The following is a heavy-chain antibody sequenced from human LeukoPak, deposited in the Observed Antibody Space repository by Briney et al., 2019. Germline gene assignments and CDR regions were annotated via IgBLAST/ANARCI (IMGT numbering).Heavy chain of an antibody. D-gene: IGHD3-10*01. CDR3: ARKRLLYYYMDV. V-gene: IGHV4-59*08. Sequence: PSETLSLTCTLSGGSMTTHHWNWIRQTPGKGLEWIGYVFDSGRTKVNPSLKIRVTLSADTSKNQFSLKLSSVTAADTAVYYCARKRLLYYYMDVWGKGTTVTVSS. CDR1: GGSMTTHH. CDR2: VFDSGRT. J-gene: IGHJ6*03.